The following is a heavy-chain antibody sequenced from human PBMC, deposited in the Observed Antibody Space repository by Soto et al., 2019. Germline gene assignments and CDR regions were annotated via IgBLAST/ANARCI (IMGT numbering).Heavy chain of an antibody. J-gene: IGHJ4*02. D-gene: IGHD3-22*01. CDR1: GGTFSSYA. CDR2: IIPIFGTA. V-gene: IGHV1-69*01. CDR3: ARAHGEYYDSSGYSSH. Sequence: QVQLVQSGAEVKKPGSSVKVSCKASGGTFSSYAISWVRQAPGQGLEWMGGIIPIFGTANYAQKFQGRVTITADESTSTAYVELSSLRSDDTAVYYCARAHGEYYDSSGYSSHWGQGTLVTVSS.